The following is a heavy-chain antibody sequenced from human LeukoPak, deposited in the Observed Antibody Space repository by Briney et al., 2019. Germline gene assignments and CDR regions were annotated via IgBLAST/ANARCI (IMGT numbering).Heavy chain of an antibody. CDR1: GFTFSDYY. CDR3: AKQDYGDYLNWFDP. J-gene: IGHJ5*02. D-gene: IGHD4-17*01. CDR2: ISGSGGST. Sequence: GGSLRLSCAASGFTFSDYYMSWIRQAPGKGLEWVSAISGSGGSTYYADSVKGRFTISRDNSKNTLYLQMNSLRAEDTAVYYCAKQDYGDYLNWFDPWGQGTLVTVSS. V-gene: IGHV3-23*01.